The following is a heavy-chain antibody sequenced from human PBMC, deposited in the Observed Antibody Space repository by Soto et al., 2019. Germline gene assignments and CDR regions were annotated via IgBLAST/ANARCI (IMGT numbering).Heavy chain of an antibody. J-gene: IGHJ4*02. D-gene: IGHD3-16*01. CDR3: ARDLGAKVYY. CDR1: GYTFTSHG. V-gene: IGHV1-18*01. CDR2: VSGYNGNT. Sequence: QVQLVQSGAEVKKPGASVKVSCKASGYTFTSHGISWVRQAPGQGLEWMGWVSGYNGNTNYAQKFQGRVTMTTDTSTTIADMELRSLTSDDTAVYYCARDLGAKVYYWGQGTLVTVSS.